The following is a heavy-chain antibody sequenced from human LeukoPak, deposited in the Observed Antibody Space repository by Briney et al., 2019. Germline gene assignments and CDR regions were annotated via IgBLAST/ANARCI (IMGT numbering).Heavy chain of an antibody. CDR2: IKSKTDGGTT. CDR3: TTVDYDSSGYYPN. J-gene: IGHJ4*02. V-gene: IGHV3-15*01. D-gene: IGHD3-22*01. CDR1: GFTFSNAW. Sequence: PGGSLRLSCAASGFTFSNAWMSWVRQAPGKGLEWVGRIKSKTDGGTTDYAAPVKGRFTISRDDSKNTLYLQMNSLKTEDTAVYYCTTVDYDSSGYYPNWGQGTLVTVSS.